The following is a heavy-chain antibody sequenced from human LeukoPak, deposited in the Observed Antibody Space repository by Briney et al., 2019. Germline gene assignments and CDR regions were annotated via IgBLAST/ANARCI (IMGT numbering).Heavy chain of an antibody. CDR2: IIPILGIA. J-gene: IGHJ4*02. CDR1: GGTFSSYA. Sequence: ASVKVSCKASGGTFSSYAISWVRQAPGQGLEWMGRIIPILGIANYAQKFQGRVTITADKSTSTAYMELSSLRSEDTAVYYCVRGGIAAARGSPFDYWGQGTLVTVSS. CDR3: VRGGIAAARGSPFDY. V-gene: IGHV1-69*04. D-gene: IGHD6-13*01.